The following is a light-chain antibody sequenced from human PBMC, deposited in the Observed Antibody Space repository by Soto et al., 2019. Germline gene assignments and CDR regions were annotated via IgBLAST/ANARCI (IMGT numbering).Light chain of an antibody. CDR2: LGS. CDR1: HSLLHSNGYNY. Sequence: DIVMTHSPLSLRVTPGEAASISCRSSHSLLHSNGYNYLDWYLQKPGQSPQLLIYLGSNRASGVPDRFSGSGSGTDFTLKISRVEAEDVGVYYCMQALQTPFTFGQGTRLEI. CDR3: MQALQTPFT. J-gene: IGKJ5*01. V-gene: IGKV2-28*01.